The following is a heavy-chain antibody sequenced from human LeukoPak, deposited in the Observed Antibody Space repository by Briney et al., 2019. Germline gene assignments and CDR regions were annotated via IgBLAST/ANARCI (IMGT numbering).Heavy chain of an antibody. CDR3: ARASGYPPIRQH. CDR1: GGTFSSYA. J-gene: IGHJ1*01. Sequence: ASVKVSCKASGGTFSSYAISWVRQAPGQGLEWMGGIIPISGTANYAQKFQGRVTITTDESTSTAYMELSSLRSEDTAVYYCARASGYPPIRQHWGQGTLVTVSS. D-gene: IGHD5-18*01. CDR2: IIPISGTA. V-gene: IGHV1-69*05.